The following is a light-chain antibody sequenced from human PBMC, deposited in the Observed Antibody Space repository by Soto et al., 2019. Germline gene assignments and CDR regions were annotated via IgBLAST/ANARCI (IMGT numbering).Light chain of an antibody. Sequence: EIVMTQSPDTLSVSPGDRATLSCRASQTVSTNLAWYKQKPGQAPRLLIYGASTRATGVTDRFSGSGSRTEFTLTISSLQSEDFAVYYCQQYNSWPPLTFGQGTKVELK. V-gene: IGKV3-15*01. CDR1: QTVSTN. CDR2: GAS. J-gene: IGKJ1*01. CDR3: QQYNSWPPLT.